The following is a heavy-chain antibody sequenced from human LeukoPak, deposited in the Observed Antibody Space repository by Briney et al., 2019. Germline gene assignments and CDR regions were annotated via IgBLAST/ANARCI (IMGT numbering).Heavy chain of an antibody. CDR3: ARKGRTPYYLHYMDV. CDR2: INHSGST. V-gene: IGHV4-34*01. J-gene: IGHJ6*03. CDR1: GGSFIGYY. D-gene: IGHD1-14*01. Sequence: SETLSLTCAVYGGSFIGYYWSWIRQPPGKGLEWIGEINHSGSTNYNPSLKSRVTISVDTSKNQFSLKLSSVTAADTAVYYCARKGRTPYYLHYMDVWGKGTTVTVSS.